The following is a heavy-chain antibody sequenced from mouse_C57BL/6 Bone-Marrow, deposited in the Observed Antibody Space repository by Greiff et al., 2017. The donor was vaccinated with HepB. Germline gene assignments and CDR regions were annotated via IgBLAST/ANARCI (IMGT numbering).Heavy chain of an antibody. CDR3: AREGGTGGFAY. V-gene: IGHV3-6*01. CDR1: GYSITSGYY. J-gene: IGHJ3*01. D-gene: IGHD4-1*01. Sequence: ESGPGLVKPSQSLSLTCSVTGYSITSGYYWNWIRQFPGNKLEWMGYISYDGSNNYNPSLKNRISITRDTSKNQFFLKLNSVTTEDTASYYCAREGGTGGFAYWGQGTLVTVSA. CDR2: ISYDGSN.